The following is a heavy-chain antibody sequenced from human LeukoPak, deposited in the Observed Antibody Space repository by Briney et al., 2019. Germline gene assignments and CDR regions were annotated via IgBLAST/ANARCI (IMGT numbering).Heavy chain of an antibody. D-gene: IGHD5-12*01. J-gene: IGHJ6*03. Sequence: GGSLRLSCAASGFTFSSYAMSWVRQAPGKGLEWVAVISYDDTNKYYVDSVKGRFTISRDNSKNTLYLQMNSLRAEDTAVYYCATAPRGSGYDYKSMRYYYYMDVWGKGTTVTISS. V-gene: IGHV3-30*04. CDR3: ATAPRGSGYDYKSMRYYYYMDV. CDR1: GFTFSSYA. CDR2: ISYDDTNK.